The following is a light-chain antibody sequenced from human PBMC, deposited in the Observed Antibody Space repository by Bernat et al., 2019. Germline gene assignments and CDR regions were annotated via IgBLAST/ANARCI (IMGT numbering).Light chain of an antibody. J-gene: IGKJ3*01. Sequence: EIVSTQSPGTLSLSPWQRATLSCRASQSVSSSYLAWYQQKPGQAPRLLFYGASSRATGIPDRFSRSGSRTDFTLTISRLEPEDFAVYYCQQYGSSPLFTIGPGAKLD. CDR3: QQYGSSPLFT. CDR1: QSVSSSY. CDR2: GAS. V-gene: IGKV3-20*01.